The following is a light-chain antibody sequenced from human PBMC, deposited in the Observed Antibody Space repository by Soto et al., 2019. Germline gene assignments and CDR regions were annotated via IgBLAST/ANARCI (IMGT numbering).Light chain of an antibody. CDR3: QKYNSAPQT. V-gene: IGKV1-27*01. CDR2: AAS. Sequence: DIQITQSPSSLSPSVGDRVTITCLSSQGISNYLAWYQQKPGKVPKLLIYAASTLQSGVPSRFSGSGSGTDFTLTISSLQPEDVATYYCQKYNSAPQTFGQGTKVDIK. CDR1: QGISNY. J-gene: IGKJ1*01.